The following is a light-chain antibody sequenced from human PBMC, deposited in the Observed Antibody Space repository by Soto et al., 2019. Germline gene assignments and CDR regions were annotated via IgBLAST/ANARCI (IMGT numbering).Light chain of an antibody. V-gene: IGKV3-20*01. Sequence: EMVLTQSPGTLSLSPGERATLSCRASQSVSSNYLAWYQQKPGQAPRPLIYGASSRATGIPDRFSGSGAGTDFTLTISRLASEDFAVYYCQQYGSSPWTFGQGTKVEIK. CDR3: QQYGSSPWT. CDR2: GAS. CDR1: QSVSSNY. J-gene: IGKJ1*01.